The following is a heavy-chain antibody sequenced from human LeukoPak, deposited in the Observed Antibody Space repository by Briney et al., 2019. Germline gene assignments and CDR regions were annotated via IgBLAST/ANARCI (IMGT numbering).Heavy chain of an antibody. D-gene: IGHD3-9*01. V-gene: IGHV4-34*01. CDR1: GGSFSGYY. J-gene: IGHJ4*02. CDR2: SNHSGST. Sequence: SSETLSLTCAVYGGSFSGYYWSWIRQPPGKGLEWIGESNHSGSTNYNPSLKSRVTISVDTSKNQFSLKLSSVTAADTAVYYCARGAALLRYFDWLPYKYYFDYWGQGTLVTVSS. CDR3: ARGAALLRYFDWLPYKYYFDY.